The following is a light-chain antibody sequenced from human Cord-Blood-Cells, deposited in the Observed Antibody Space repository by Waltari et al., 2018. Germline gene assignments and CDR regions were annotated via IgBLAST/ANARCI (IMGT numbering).Light chain of an antibody. Sequence: SALTQPASVSGSPGQSITISCTGTSSDVGGYNYVSWYQPHPGKAPKLMIYDVSNRPSGVSNRFSGSKSGNTASLTISVLQAEDEADYYCSSYTSSSTPVVFGGGTKLTVL. CDR2: DVS. V-gene: IGLV2-14*01. J-gene: IGLJ2*01. CDR3: SSYTSSSTPVV. CDR1: SSDVGGYNY.